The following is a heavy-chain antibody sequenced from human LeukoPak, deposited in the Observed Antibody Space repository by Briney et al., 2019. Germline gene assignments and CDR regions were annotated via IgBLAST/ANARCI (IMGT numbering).Heavy chain of an antibody. V-gene: IGHV4-31*03. CDR2: IYYSGNT. Sequence: SETLSLTCTVSGGSISSGGYYWSWIRQHPGKGLEWIGYIYYSGNTYYNPSLKSRVAISVDTSKNQFSLKLSSVTAADTAVYYCARLGGSREGFDYWGQGTLVTVSS. J-gene: IGHJ4*02. CDR3: ARLGGSREGFDY. CDR1: GGSISSGGYY. D-gene: IGHD1-26*01.